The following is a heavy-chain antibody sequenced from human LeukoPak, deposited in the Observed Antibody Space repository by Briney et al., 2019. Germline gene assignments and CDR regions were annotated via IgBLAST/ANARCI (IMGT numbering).Heavy chain of an antibody. J-gene: IGHJ3*01. D-gene: IGHD3-10*01. CDR1: GFTFSSYS. CDR3: SLWFGEPRAFDF. V-gene: IGHV3-21*04. CDR2: ISGRSDSI. Sequence: PGGSLRLSCAASGFTFSSYSMNWVRQAPGKGLEWVSSISGRSDSIYYADSGKGRFTISRDNAKNSVYLRLNSLRAEDTAVYYCSLWFGEPRAFDFRGQGTMVTVFS.